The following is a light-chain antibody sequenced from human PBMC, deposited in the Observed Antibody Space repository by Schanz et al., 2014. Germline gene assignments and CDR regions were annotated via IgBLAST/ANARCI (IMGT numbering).Light chain of an antibody. CDR2: DSD. J-gene: IGLJ1*01. CDR3: ASWDDSLNGYV. Sequence: QSVLTQPPSVSAAPGQKVTISCSGSSSNIGNNYVSWYQQLPGTAPKLLIYDSDKRPSGIPDRFSGSKSGTSASLAISGLQSEDEADYYCASWDDSLNGYVFGTGTKLTVL. V-gene: IGLV1-51*01. CDR1: SSNIGNNY.